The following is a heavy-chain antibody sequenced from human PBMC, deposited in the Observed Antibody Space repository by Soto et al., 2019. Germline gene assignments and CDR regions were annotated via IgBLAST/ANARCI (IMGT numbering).Heavy chain of an antibody. V-gene: IGHV4-34*01. CDR2: INHSGST. Sequence: SETLSLTCAVYGGSFSGYYWSWIRQPPGKGLEWIGEINHSGSTNYNPSLKSRVTISVDTSKDQFSLKLSSVTAADTAVYYCARGSAALPPYYYYYYGMDVWGQGTTVTVSS. D-gene: IGHD2-15*01. J-gene: IGHJ6*02. CDR1: GGSFSGYY. CDR3: ARGSAALPPYYYYYYGMDV.